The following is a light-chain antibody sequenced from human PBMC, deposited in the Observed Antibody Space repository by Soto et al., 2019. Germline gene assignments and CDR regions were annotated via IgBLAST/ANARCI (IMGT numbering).Light chain of an antibody. J-gene: IGKJ1*01. Sequence: DIVLTQSPGTLSLSPGERATLSCRASQTISSTYLAWYQQKPGQAPRLLIYGTSSRASGIPDRFSGSGSGTDFTLTISGLEPEDFALYYCQQFGSSQTFGQGTKVEIK. CDR1: QTISSTY. CDR2: GTS. V-gene: IGKV3-20*01. CDR3: QQFGSSQT.